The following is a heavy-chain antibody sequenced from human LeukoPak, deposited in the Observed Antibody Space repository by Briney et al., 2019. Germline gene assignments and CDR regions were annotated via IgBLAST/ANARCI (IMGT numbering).Heavy chain of an antibody. CDR2: IYSGGST. D-gene: IGHD1-26*01. CDR3: ARGAVGAANYDY. J-gene: IGHJ4*02. Sequence: PGGSLRLSCAASGFTVSGSYMNWVRQAPGKGREWVSVIYSGGSTHYADSVKGRFTISRDNSKNTLYLQMNSLRVEDTAMYYCARGAVGAANYDYWGQGTLVTVSS. V-gene: IGHV3-53*01. CDR1: GFTVSGSY.